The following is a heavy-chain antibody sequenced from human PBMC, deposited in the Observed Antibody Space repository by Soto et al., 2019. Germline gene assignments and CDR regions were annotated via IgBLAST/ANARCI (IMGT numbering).Heavy chain of an antibody. D-gene: IGHD3-10*01. Sequence: GGSLRLSCTASGFTFGDYAMSWVRQAPGKGLEWVGFIRSKAYGGTTEYAASVKGRFTISRDDSKSIAYLQMNSLKTEDTAVYYCTRMALWFGELLYFDYWGQGTLVTVSS. CDR1: GFTFGDYA. V-gene: IGHV3-49*04. CDR2: IRSKAYGGTT. J-gene: IGHJ4*02. CDR3: TRMALWFGELLYFDY.